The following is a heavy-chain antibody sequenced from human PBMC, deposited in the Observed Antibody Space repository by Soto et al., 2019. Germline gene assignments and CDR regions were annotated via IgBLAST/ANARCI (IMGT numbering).Heavy chain of an antibody. Sequence: LRLSCAASGFAVSSTYMSWVRQAPGKGLEWVSVIYSGGSTYYADSVKGRFTISRDNSKNTLYLQMNSLRAEDTAVYYCARSGYSYGPFDYWGQGTLVTVSS. J-gene: IGHJ4*02. CDR2: IYSGGST. CDR1: GFAVSSTY. CDR3: ARSGYSYGPFDY. V-gene: IGHV3-53*01. D-gene: IGHD5-18*01.